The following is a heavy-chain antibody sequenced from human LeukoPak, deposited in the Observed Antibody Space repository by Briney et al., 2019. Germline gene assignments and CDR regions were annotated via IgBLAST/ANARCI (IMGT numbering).Heavy chain of an antibody. CDR2: INNNGGTI. Sequence: GGSLRLSCVASGFIFSNYPMHWVRQAPGKGLEYVSAINNNGGTIFYANSVKGRFTISRDNSKNTLYLQMGSLRVEDMAVYYCARSLRAAVGSDFWGQGTLVTVSS. CDR1: GFIFSNYP. D-gene: IGHD6-13*01. CDR3: ARSLRAAVGSDF. V-gene: IGHV3-64*01. J-gene: IGHJ4*02.